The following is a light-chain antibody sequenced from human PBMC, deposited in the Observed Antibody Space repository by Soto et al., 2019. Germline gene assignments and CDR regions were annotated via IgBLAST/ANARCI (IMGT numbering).Light chain of an antibody. CDR1: QSVSSY. CDR3: QQRSNWIT. V-gene: IGKV3-11*01. CDR2: DAS. Sequence: EILLTQSPATLSLSAGERATLSCRASQSVSSYLAWYQQKPGQAPRLLIYDASNRATGIPARLSGSGSGTDFTLTISSLDPEDFAVYYCQQRSNWITFGQGTRLEIK. J-gene: IGKJ5*01.